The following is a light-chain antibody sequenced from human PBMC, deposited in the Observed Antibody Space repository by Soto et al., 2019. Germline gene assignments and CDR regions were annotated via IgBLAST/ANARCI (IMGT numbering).Light chain of an antibody. CDR1: QSVNNF. CDR3: QQYSASPRT. CDR2: DAS. V-gene: IGKV3-11*01. J-gene: IGKJ3*01. Sequence: ERMLTHSPASRSLYQGERATLSCRAIQSVNNFLAWYQQKPGQAPRLLIFDASYRAPGIPDRFSASGAGTDFTLTISRLEPEDSAVYCCQQYSASPRTFGPGTKVDIK.